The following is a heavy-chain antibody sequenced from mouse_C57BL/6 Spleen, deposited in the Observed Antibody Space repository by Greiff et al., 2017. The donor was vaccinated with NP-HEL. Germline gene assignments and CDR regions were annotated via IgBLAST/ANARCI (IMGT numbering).Heavy chain of an antibody. CDR2: ISDGGSYT. J-gene: IGHJ3*01. CDR3: ARMAQAAWFAY. Sequence: EVMLVESGGGLVKPGGSLKLSCAASGFTFSSYAMSWVRQTPEKRLEWVATISDGGSYTYYPDNVKGRFTISRDNAKNNMYLQMSDLKSEDTAMYYCARMAQAAWFAYWGQGTLVTVSA. V-gene: IGHV5-4*03. D-gene: IGHD3-2*02. CDR1: GFTFSSYA.